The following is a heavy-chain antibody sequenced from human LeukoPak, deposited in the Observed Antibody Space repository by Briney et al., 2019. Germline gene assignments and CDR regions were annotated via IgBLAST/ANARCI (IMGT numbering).Heavy chain of an antibody. D-gene: IGHD3-3*01. CDR3: ARDHYYDFWF. J-gene: IGHJ4*02. Sequence: GGSLRLSCAASGFTFDDYTMHWVRQAPGKGLVWVSRINSDGSSTSYADSVKGRFTISRDNAENTLYLQMNSLRAEGTAVYYCARDHYYDFWFWGQGTLVTVSS. CDR2: INSDGSST. CDR1: GFTFDDYT. V-gene: IGHV3-74*01.